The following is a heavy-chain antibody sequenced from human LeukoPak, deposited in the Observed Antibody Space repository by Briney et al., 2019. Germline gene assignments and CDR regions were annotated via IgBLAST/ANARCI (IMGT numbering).Heavy chain of an antibody. Sequence: GGSLRLSCAASGFNFSSYWTNWVRQAPGKGLEWAANIKQDGSEKYYVDSVKGRFTISRDNAKNSLYLQMNSLRAEDTAVYYCARGASVWYQGLFDYWGQGTLVTVSS. CDR1: GFNFSSYW. V-gene: IGHV3-7*01. CDR3: ARGASVWYQGLFDY. J-gene: IGHJ4*02. CDR2: IKQDGSEK. D-gene: IGHD6-19*01.